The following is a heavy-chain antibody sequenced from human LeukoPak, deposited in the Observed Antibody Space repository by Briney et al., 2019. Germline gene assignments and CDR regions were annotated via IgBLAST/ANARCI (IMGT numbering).Heavy chain of an antibody. D-gene: IGHD6-6*01. CDR2: ISSDGGGT. V-gene: IGHV3-64D*09. Sequence: GGSLRLSCSASGFNFGYYGMHWVRQAPGKGLEYVSAISSDGGGTYYADSVKGRFTISRDNFRDTLYLQMSSLRTEDTAVYYCVKRPGGIAAPYYFDYWGQGTLVTVSS. CDR3: VKRPGGIAAPYYFDY. J-gene: IGHJ4*02. CDR1: GFNFGYYG.